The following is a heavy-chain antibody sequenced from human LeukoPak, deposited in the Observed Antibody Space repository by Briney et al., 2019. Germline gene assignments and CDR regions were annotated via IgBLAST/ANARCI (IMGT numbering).Heavy chain of an antibody. CDR2: INPNSGGT. Sequence: ASVKVSCKASGYTFSGYYIHWVRQAPGQGLEWMGWINPNSGGTNYEQKFQGRVTMTEDTSTDTAYMELSSLRSEDTAVYYCALSGPWGGWFDPWGQGTLVTVSS. CDR3: ALSGPWGGWFDP. CDR1: GYTFSGYY. V-gene: IGHV1-2*02. D-gene: IGHD3-10*01. J-gene: IGHJ5*02.